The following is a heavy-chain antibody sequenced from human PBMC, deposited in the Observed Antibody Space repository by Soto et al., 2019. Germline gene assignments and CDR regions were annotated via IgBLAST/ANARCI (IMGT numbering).Heavy chain of an antibody. CDR3: ARDAYYDILTGYLRRYAFDI. Sequence: GGSLRLSCAASGFTFSNYPMSWVRQAPGKGLECVSNISSNSSSTYYADSVKGRFTISRDNAKNTLYLQMNSLRDEDTAVYYCARDAYYDILTGYLRRYAFDIWGQGTMVTLSS. CDR1: GFTFSNYP. D-gene: IGHD3-9*01. J-gene: IGHJ3*02. CDR2: ISSNSSST. V-gene: IGHV3-48*02.